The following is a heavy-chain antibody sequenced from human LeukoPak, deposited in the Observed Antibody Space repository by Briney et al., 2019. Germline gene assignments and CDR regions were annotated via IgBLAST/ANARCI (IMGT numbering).Heavy chain of an antibody. CDR2: ISTSGGST. CDR1: GFTFSNYG. CDR3: AKDRYCSGGNCHSFDY. D-gene: IGHD2-15*01. V-gene: IGHV3-23*01. J-gene: IGHJ4*02. Sequence: PGGSLRLSCAASGFTFSNYGMTWVRQAPGKGLEWVSTISTSGGSTYYADSVKGRFTISRDNSKNTLYLQMNSLRAEDTAVYYCAKDRYCSGGNCHSFDYWGQGTLVTVSS.